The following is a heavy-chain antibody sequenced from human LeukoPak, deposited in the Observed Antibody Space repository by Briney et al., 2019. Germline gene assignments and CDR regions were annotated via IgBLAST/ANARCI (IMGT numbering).Heavy chain of an antibody. CDR2: IFYSGST. CDR1: SGSISTSNYY. Sequence: SETLSLTCTVSSGSISTSNYYWGWVRQPPGKALEWIGNIFYSGSTYYGPSPKSRVTISLDTSRNQFSLKLNSVTAADTAVYYCARSESGYSYGVDYWGQGTLVTVSS. J-gene: IGHJ4*02. CDR3: ARSESGYSYGVDY. D-gene: IGHD5-18*01. V-gene: IGHV4-39*07.